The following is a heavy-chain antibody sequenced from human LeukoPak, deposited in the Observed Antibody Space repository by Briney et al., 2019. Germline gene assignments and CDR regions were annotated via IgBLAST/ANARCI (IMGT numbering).Heavy chain of an antibody. J-gene: IGHJ3*01. CDR2: TYYRSKWYN. CDR3: ARSKHYGYDF. CDR1: GDSVSTNSAG. V-gene: IGHV6-1*01. Sequence: SQTLSLTCAISGDSVSTNSAGWHWLRQSPSRGLEWLRRTYYRSKWYNDYAVSVKSRITINADTSKNQFSLQLNSVTPEDTAVYYCARSKHYGYDFWGQGTMVTVSS. D-gene: IGHD3-3*01.